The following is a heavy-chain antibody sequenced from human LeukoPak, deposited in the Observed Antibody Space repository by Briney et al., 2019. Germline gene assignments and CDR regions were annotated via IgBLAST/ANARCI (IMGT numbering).Heavy chain of an antibody. V-gene: IGHV3-23*01. CDR3: ASHGDSYYVFSY. D-gene: IGHD3-22*01. CDR1: GFNFSNYG. CDR2: ISGRSVST. Sequence: PGGSLRLSCAASGFNFSNYGMSRVRQAPGKGLEWVSSISGRSVSTYYADSVKGRFTISRDISKNTLYLQVNSLRAEDTALYYCASHGDSYYVFSYWGQGTLLTVSS. J-gene: IGHJ4*02.